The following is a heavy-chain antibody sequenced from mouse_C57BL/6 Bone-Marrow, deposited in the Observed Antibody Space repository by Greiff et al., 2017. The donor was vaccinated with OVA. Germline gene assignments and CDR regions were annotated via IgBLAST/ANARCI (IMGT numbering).Heavy chain of an antibody. V-gene: IGHV5-6*03. CDR3: ARHDYDVYYAMDY. CDR2: ISSGGSYT. J-gene: IGHJ4*01. CDR1: GFTFSSYG. Sequence: EVKLMESGGGLVKPGGSLKLSCAASGFTFSSYGMSWVRQTPDKRLEWVATISSGGSYTYYPDSVKGRFTISRDNAKNTLYLQMSSLKSEDTAMYYCARHDYDVYYAMDYWGQGTSVTVSS. D-gene: IGHD2-4*01.